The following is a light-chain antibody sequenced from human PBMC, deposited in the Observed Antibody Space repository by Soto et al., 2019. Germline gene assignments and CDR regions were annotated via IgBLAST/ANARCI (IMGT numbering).Light chain of an antibody. CDR3: QQSNNWPKT. Sequence: EIVMTQSPVTLSVSPGETATLSCRASQSVSSNLAWYQQKPGQAPRLLISDASTRAAGLPARFSGSGSGTEFTLTISSLQSEDFAVYFCQQSNNWPKTFGQGTKVEIK. V-gene: IGKV3-15*01. J-gene: IGKJ1*01. CDR1: QSVSSN. CDR2: DAS.